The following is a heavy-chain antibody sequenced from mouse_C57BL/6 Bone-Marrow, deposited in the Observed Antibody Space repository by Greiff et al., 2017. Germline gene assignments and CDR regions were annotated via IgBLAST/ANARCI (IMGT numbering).Heavy chain of an antibody. D-gene: IGHD3-2*02. Sequence: VQLQQPGAELVKPGASVKMSCKASGYTFTSYWITWVKQRPGQGLEWIGDIYPGSGSTNYNEKFKSKATLTVDTSSSTAYMQLSSLTSEDSAVXYCAIDSSGFPGFAYWGQGTLVTVSA. CDR3: AIDSSGFPGFAY. V-gene: IGHV1-55*01. J-gene: IGHJ3*01. CDR2: IYPGSGST. CDR1: GYTFTSYW.